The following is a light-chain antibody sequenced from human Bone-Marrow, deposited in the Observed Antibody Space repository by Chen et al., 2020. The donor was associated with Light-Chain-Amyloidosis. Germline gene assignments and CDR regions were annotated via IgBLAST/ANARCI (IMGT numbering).Light chain of an antibody. J-gene: IGKJ4*01. CDR2: GAS. CDR3: QQYNNWPPLT. V-gene: IGKV3-15*01. CDR1: QSVSSN. Sequence: EIVMTQSPATLSVSPVERATLSCRASQSVSSNLAWYQQKPGQAPRLLIYGASTRATGIPARFSGSGSGTKFTLTVSSLQSEDVAVYYCQQYNNWPPLTFGGGTKVEIK.